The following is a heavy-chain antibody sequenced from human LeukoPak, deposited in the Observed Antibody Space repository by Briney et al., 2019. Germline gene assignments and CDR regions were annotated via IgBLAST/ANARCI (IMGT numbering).Heavy chain of an antibody. CDR3: ARGRDVVVVPAADFDY. CDR1: GDSVPRNNIA. J-gene: IGHJ4*02. V-gene: IGHV6-1*01. CDR2: TYYKSQWYY. Sequence: SQTLSLTCAISGDSVPRNNIAWNWIRQSPSRGLEWLGRTYYKSQWYYDYAPSVRSRITINPDTSKNQFSLQLNSVSPEDTAVYYCARGRDVVVVPAADFDYWGQGILVTVSS. D-gene: IGHD2-2*01.